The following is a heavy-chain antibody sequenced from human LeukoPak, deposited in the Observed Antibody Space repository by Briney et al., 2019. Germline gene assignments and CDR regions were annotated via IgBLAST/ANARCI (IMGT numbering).Heavy chain of an antibody. CDR3: ARASGYSSGWYNY. D-gene: IGHD6-19*01. Sequence: AISSNVCSTYYANSVKGRFTISRDNSKNTLYLQMGSLRAEDMAVYYCARASGYSSGWYNYWGQGTLVTVSS. J-gene: IGHJ4*02. CDR2: ISSNVCST. V-gene: IGHV3-64*01.